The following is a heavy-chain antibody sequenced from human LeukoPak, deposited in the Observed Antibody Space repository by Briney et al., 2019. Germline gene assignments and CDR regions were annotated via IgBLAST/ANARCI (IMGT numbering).Heavy chain of an antibody. V-gene: IGHV1-2*02. CDR2: INPNSGGT. D-gene: IGHD3-10*01. J-gene: IGHJ4*02. Sequence: GASVTVSCKASGYTFTGYYMHWVRQAPGQGREGMGWINPNSGGTNYARQFQGRVTMTRDTSISTVYMELSRLRSDDTAVYYCATPYGSGSYLGYWGQGTLVTVSS. CDR3: ATPYGSGSYLGY. CDR1: GYTFTGYY.